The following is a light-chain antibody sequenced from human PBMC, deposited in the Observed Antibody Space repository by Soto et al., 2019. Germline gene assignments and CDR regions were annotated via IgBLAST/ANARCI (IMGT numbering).Light chain of an antibody. V-gene: IGKV3-20*01. Sequence: EIVLTQSPGTLSLSPGERATLSCRASQSVASRNLAWYQQKSGQAPRLLIYGASSRAIHTPDRFSGSGSGTDFTLTISGLEPEDFAVYYRQHFGNSFWTFGQGTKVDIK. J-gene: IGKJ1*01. CDR3: QHFGNSFWT. CDR1: QSVASRN. CDR2: GAS.